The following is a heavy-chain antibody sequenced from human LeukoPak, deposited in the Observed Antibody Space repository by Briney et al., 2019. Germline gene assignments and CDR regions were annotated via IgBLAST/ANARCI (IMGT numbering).Heavy chain of an antibody. V-gene: IGHV1-2*02. D-gene: IGHD3-22*01. CDR3: ARVVLYYDTSGYIDY. Sequence: GASVKVSCKASGYTFTTYYMHWVRQAPGQGLEWMGWINPNSGGTNYAQKFQGRVTMTRDTSISTAYMELSRLRSDDSAVYYCARVVLYYDTSGYIDYWGQGTLVTVSS. J-gene: IGHJ4*02. CDR1: GYTFTTYY. CDR2: INPNSGGT.